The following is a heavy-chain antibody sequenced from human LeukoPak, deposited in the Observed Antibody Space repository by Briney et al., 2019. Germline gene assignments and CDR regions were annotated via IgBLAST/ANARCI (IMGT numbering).Heavy chain of an antibody. Sequence: SETLSLTCTVSGGSFSGYYCTWIRQPPGKGLEWIGEINHSGSANYNPSLKSRVTISLDTSKNQFSLKLSSVTAADTAVYYCARSRLVGADAFDIWGQGTMVTVSS. CDR2: INHSGSA. D-gene: IGHD1-26*01. J-gene: IGHJ3*02. CDR3: ARSRLVGADAFDI. V-gene: IGHV4-34*01. CDR1: GGSFSGYY.